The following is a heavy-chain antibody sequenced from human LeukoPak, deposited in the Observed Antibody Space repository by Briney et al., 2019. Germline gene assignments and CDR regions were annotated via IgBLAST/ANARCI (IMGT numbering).Heavy chain of an antibody. CDR1: GGSISTYY. CDR3: ARHYYGGNEQYYFDY. Sequence: PSETLSLTCTVSGGSISTYYWSWIRQPPGKGLEWIGYIYYSGDTKYNPSLKSRVTISVDTSKNQFSMNLSSVTAADTAVYYCARHYYGGNEQYYFDYWGQGTLVTVSS. J-gene: IGHJ4*02. V-gene: IGHV4-59*08. D-gene: IGHD4-23*01. CDR2: IYYSGDT.